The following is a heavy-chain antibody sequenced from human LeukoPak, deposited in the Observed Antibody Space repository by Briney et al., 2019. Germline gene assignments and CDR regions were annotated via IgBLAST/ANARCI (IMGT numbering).Heavy chain of an antibody. CDR3: VRDLGVDTSMIFFDY. V-gene: IGHV1-18*01. D-gene: IGHD5-18*01. J-gene: IGHJ4*02. CDR1: GYTFTSFG. Sequence: ASVTVSCKAPGYTFTSFGISWVRQAPGQGLEWMGWISAYNGNTNYVQKFQGRVIMTTDTFTSTAYMELRSLRSDDTAVFYCVRDLGVDTSMIFFDYWGQGTLVTVSS. CDR2: ISAYNGNT.